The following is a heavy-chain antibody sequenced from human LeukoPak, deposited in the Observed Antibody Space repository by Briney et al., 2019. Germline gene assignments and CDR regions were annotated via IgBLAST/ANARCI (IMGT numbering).Heavy chain of an antibody. J-gene: IGHJ4*02. CDR2: IYYSGST. D-gene: IGHD6-13*01. V-gene: IGHV4-59*12. CDR3: ARGPPAAPREEARDADY. CDR1: GGSISSYY. Sequence: PSETLSLTCTVSGGSISSYYWSWIRQPPGKGLEWIGYIYYSGSTNYNPSFKSRVTISVDTSKNQFSLKLSSVTAADTAVYYCARGPPAAPREEARDADYWGQGTLVTVSS.